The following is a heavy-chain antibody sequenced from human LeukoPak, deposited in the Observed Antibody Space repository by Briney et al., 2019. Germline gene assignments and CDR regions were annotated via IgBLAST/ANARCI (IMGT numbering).Heavy chain of an antibody. V-gene: IGHV3-48*04. Sequence: GGSLRLSCAASGFTFSSYSMNWVRQAPGKGLEWVSYISSSSSTIYYADSVKGRFTISRDNAKNSLYLQMNSPRAEDTAVCYGSKLYYDILTGYYQPLYFDYGGQGTLVTVSS. CDR3: SKLYYDILTGYYQPLYFDY. D-gene: IGHD3-9*01. CDR2: ISSSSSTI. J-gene: IGHJ4*02. CDR1: GFTFSSYS.